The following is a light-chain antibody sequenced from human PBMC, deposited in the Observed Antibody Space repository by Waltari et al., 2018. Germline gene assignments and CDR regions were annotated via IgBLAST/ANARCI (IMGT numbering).Light chain of an antibody. CDR2: GAS. J-gene: IGKJ5*01. V-gene: IGKV3-20*01. CDR1: QSVSTSY. Sequence: EIVLTQSPGTLSLSHGARATLSCRASQSVSTSYLAWYPQKPGQAPRLLIYGASSRATGIPDRFSGSGSGTDFTLTISRLEPEDCAVYYCQQYGSSSITFGQGTRLEIK. CDR3: QQYGSSSIT.